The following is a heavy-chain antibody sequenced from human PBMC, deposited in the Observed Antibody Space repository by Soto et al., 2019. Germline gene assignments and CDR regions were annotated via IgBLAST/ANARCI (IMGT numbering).Heavy chain of an antibody. Sequence: TSETLSLTCTVSGGSISSSSYYWGWIRQPPGKGLEWIGSIYYSGSTYYNPSLKSRVTISVDTSKNQFSLKLSSVTAADTAVYYCARIGRVGVPAAKTAHFDYWGQGTLVTV. CDR3: ARIGRVGVPAAKTAHFDY. CDR1: GGSISSSSYY. J-gene: IGHJ4*02. D-gene: IGHD2-2*01. CDR2: IYYSGST. V-gene: IGHV4-39*01.